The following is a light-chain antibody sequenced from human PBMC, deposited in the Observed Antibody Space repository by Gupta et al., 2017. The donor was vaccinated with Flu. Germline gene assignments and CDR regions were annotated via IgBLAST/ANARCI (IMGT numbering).Light chain of an antibody. Sequence: DIQLTQSPSSLSASVGDRVTITCRASQNITKYLHWYQQKPGKAPNLLIYTVSTLQDGVTSRCRGSGSGTDFALTISSLQREDSASYYCQQSYSRYATFGGGTRVEVK. CDR2: TVS. J-gene: IGKJ4*01. CDR1: QNITKY. CDR3: QQSYSRYAT. V-gene: IGKV1-39*01.